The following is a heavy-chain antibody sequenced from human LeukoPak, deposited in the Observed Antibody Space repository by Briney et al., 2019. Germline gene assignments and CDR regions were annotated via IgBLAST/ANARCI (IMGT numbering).Heavy chain of an antibody. Sequence: GSLRLSCAASGFTFSNYAMSWVRQAPGKGLEWVSAISGGGSSTYSADSVKGRFTISRDNSENTLYLQMNSLRAEDTAVYYCARDLDDYNGLPPFFQHWGQGTLVTVSS. V-gene: IGHV3-23*01. CDR2: ISGGGSST. J-gene: IGHJ1*01. D-gene: IGHD5-24*01. CDR3: ARDLDDYNGLPPFFQH. CDR1: GFTFSNYA.